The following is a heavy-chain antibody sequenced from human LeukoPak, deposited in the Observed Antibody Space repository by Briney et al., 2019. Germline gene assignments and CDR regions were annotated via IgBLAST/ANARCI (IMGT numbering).Heavy chain of an antibody. J-gene: IGHJ6*03. Sequence: SAPTLVNHTQTLTLTCTFSGFSLSTTGLGVGLIRQPPANALEWLELIYWDDDKRYSPSLKSRLTITKDTSKNQVVLTMTNMDPIDTATYYCAHIGYYYYMDVWGKGTTVTVSS. V-gene: IGHV2-5*02. CDR2: IYWDDDK. CDR1: GFSLSTTGLG. CDR3: AHIGYYYYMDV.